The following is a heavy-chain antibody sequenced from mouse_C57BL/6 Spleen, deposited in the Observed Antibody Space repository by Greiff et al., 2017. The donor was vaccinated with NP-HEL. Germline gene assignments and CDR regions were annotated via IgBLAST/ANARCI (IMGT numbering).Heavy chain of an antibody. V-gene: IGHV1-81*01. CDR3: AREDDYGGY. CDR2: IYPRSGNT. Sequence: VNLVESGAELARPGASVKLSCKASGYTFTSYGISWVKQRTGQGLEWIGEIYPRSGNTYYNEKFKGKATLTADKASSTAYMELRSLTSEDSAGYFCAREDDYGGYWGQGTLVTVSA. D-gene: IGHD2-4*01. J-gene: IGHJ3*01. CDR1: GYTFTSYG.